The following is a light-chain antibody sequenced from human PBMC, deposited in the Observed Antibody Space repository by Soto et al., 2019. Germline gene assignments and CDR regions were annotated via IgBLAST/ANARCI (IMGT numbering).Light chain of an antibody. CDR3: SSYARSNTLV. CDR1: SSDVGGYNF. V-gene: IGLV2-8*01. Sequence: QSVLTQPPSASGSPGQSVTISCTGTSSDVGGYNFVSWYQQHPDKAPKLMIYEVSKRPSGIPDRFSGSKSGNTASLTVSGLQAEDEANYYCSSYARSNTLVFGTGTKLTVL. J-gene: IGLJ1*01. CDR2: EVS.